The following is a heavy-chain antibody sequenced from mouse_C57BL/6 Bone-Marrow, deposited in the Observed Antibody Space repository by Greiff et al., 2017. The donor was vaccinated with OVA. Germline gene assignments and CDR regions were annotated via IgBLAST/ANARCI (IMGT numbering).Heavy chain of an antibody. Sequence: EVQLQQSGPELVKPGASVKISCKASGYSFTGYYMNWVKQSPEKSLEWIGEINPSNGGTTYNQKFKAKATLTVDKSSSTAYMQLKRLTSEDSAVYYCARGGTSPFAYWGQGTRDPVSA. CDR1: GYSFTGYY. V-gene: IGHV1-42*01. CDR3: ARGGTSPFAY. J-gene: IGHJ3*01. D-gene: IGHD3-3*01. CDR2: INPSNGGT.